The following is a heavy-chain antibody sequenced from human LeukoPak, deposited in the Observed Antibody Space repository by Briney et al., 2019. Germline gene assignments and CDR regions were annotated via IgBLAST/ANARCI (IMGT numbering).Heavy chain of an antibody. Sequence: GGSLRLSCAVSGITLSNYGMSWVRQAPGKGLEWVAGISGSGGGTSYADSVKGRFTISRDNAKNTLFLQMNSLRVGDTAVYFCAKRGVVIRVFLVGFHKEAYYFESWGQGAQVTVSS. V-gene: IGHV3-23*01. CDR3: AKRGVVIRVFLVGFHKEAYYFES. J-gene: IGHJ4*02. CDR1: GITLSNYG. CDR2: ISGSGGGT. D-gene: IGHD3-3*01.